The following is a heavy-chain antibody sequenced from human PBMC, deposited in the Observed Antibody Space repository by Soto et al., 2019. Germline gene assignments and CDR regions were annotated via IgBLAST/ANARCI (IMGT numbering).Heavy chain of an antibody. CDR1: GFTFSSYA. D-gene: IGHD2-2*02. CDR3: AREDPDIPPPVY. V-gene: IGHV3-30-3*01. Sequence: QVQLVESGGGVVQPGRSLRLSCAASGFTFSSYAMHWVRQAPGKGLEWVAVISYDGSNKYYADSVKGRFTISRDNSKNTLYLQMNSLRAEDTAVYYCAREDPDIPPPVYWGQGTLVTVSS. CDR2: ISYDGSNK. J-gene: IGHJ4*02.